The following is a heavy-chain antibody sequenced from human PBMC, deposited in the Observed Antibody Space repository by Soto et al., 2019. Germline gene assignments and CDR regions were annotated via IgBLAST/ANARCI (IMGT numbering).Heavy chain of an antibody. D-gene: IGHD2-15*01. CDR3: ARICRHRGPPLAAYYLDY. V-gene: IGHV5-51*01. J-gene: IGHJ4*02. CDR1: GYSFTSYL. Sequence: PRESLKISCKGSGYSFTSYLIGWVRQMPGKGLEWMGIIYPGDSDTRYCPSGQGQITISADKSISTAYLQWSRLEASDTAMYYCARICRHRGPPLAAYYLDYWGQGTLVTVSS. CDR2: IYPGDSDT.